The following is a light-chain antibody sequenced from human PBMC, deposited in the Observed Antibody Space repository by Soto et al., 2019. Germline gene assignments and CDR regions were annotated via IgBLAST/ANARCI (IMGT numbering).Light chain of an antibody. J-gene: IGLJ3*02. CDR3: AAWDDNLNGRV. CDR1: WSNIGDNT. CDR2: NNN. V-gene: IGLV1-44*01. Sequence: QSVLTQPPSASGTPGQRVTISCSGSWSNIGDNTVDWYQQLPGTAPKLLIYNNNQRPSGVPDRFSGSKSGTSASLAISGLQSEDEADYYCAAWDDNLNGRVFGGGTKVTV.